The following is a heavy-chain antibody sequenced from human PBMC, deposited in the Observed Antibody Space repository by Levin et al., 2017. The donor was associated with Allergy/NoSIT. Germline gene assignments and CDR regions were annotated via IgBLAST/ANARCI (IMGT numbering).Heavy chain of an antibody. D-gene: IGHD7-27*01. CDR2: INWNRDKI. CDR1: GFTFGDYA. V-gene: IGHV3-9*01. CDR3: AKGLNWGSPNTFDY. J-gene: IGHJ4*02. Sequence: PGGSLRLSCAASGFTFGDYAMHWVRQAPGKGLEWVSGINWNRDKIGYADSERARFTISRDNAKNSLYLQMNSLGPEDTALYYCAKGLNWGSPNTFDYWGQGTLVTVSS.